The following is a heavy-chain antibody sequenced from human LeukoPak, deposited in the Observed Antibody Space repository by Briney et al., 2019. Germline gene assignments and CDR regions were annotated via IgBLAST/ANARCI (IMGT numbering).Heavy chain of an antibody. J-gene: IGHJ4*02. D-gene: IGHD3-22*01. V-gene: IGHV1-2*02. CDR2: INPNSGGT. CDR1: GYTFTGYY. Sequence: ASVKVSCKASGYTFTGYYMHWVRQAPGQGLEWMGWINPNSGGTNYAQKFQGRVTMTRDTSNSTAYMELSRLRSDDTAVYYCAREMGQDLAYYYDSSGYYYYWGQGTLVTVSS. CDR3: AREMGQDLAYYYDSSGYYYY.